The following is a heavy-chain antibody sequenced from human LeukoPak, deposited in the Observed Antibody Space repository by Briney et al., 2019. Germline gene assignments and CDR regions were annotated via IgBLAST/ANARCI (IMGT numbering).Heavy chain of an antibody. CDR3: ARVSPPYDFWSGYYPLDY. CDR2: ISYDGSNK. CDR1: GFTFSSYA. V-gene: IGHV3-30-3*01. D-gene: IGHD3-3*01. Sequence: PGGSLRLSCAASGFTFSSYAMHWVRQAPGKGLEWVAVISYDGSNKYYADSVKGRFTISRDNSKNTLYLQMNSLRAEDTAVYYCARVSPPYDFWSGYYPLDYWGQGTLVTVSS. J-gene: IGHJ4*02.